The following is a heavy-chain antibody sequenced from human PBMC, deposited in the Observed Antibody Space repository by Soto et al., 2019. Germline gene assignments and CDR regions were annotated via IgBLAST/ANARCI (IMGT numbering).Heavy chain of an antibody. CDR2: IYSSGST. CDR3: AREAA. J-gene: IGHJ5*02. Sequence: SEPLSLTCTASGGSVSSGSYYWTWIRQPPGKGLEWIGYIYSSGSTNYNPSLKSRVTISVDTSKNQFSLKLSSGTAADTAVYYCAREAASGPGTLVTVVS. CDR1: GGSVSSGSYY. V-gene: IGHV4-61*01.